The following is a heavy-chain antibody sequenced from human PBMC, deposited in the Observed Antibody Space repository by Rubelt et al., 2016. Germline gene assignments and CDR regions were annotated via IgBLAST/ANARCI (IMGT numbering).Heavy chain of an antibody. CDR2: FDPEDGET. V-gene: IGHV1-24*01. J-gene: IGHJ4*02. CDR1: GYTLTELS. D-gene: IGHD6-13*01. Sequence: QVQLVQSGAEVKKPGASVRVSCKVSGYTLTELSMHWVRQAPGKGLEWMGGFDPEDGETIYAQKFQGRVTITRDTSASTAYMELSSLRSEDTAVYYCAKEMVAAAGFDYWGQGTLVTVSS. CDR3: AKEMVAAAGFDY.